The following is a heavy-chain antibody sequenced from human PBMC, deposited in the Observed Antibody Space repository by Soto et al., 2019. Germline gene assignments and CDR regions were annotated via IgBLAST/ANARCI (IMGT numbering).Heavy chain of an antibody. CDR1: GGTFSSYS. CDR3: ARDGGRHSGGIDY. CDR2: IIPIFGTA. Sequence: QVQLVQSGAEVKKPGSSVKVSCKASGGTFSSYSINWVRQAPGQGLEWMGEIIPIFGTANYAQKFQGRATITADESTSTAYMELSSLRSEATTVYYCARDGGRHSGGIDYWGQGTLVTVSS. V-gene: IGHV1-69*01. J-gene: IGHJ4*02. D-gene: IGHD1-26*01.